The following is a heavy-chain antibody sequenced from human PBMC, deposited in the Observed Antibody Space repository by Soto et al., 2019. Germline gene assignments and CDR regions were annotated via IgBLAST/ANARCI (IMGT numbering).Heavy chain of an antibody. Sequence: SETLSLTCTVSGGSISPYYWSWIRQPPGKGLEWVGYIYYGGSTSYNPSLKSRVTMSVDTSKNQFSLKLTSVNAADTAVYYCTRGGDAYKNGHWGQGTLVTVSS. V-gene: IGHV4-59*01. CDR2: IYYGGST. CDR3: TRGGDAYKNGH. D-gene: IGHD2-21*01. CDR1: GGSISPYY. J-gene: IGHJ4*02.